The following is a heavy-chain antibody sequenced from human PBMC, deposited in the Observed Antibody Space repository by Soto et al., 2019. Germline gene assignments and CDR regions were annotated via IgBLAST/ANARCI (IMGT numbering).Heavy chain of an antibody. CDR2: IDWADDK. Sequence: GPTLVNPTHTLTVTCTFSGFSLSTTGMCVSWIRQPPGKALEWLALIDWADDKYYSTSLKTRLTISKDTSKNQVVLTMTNVEPVDTATYFCSRAVGGFTYGYPDYWGQGTLVTVSS. D-gene: IGHD5-18*01. CDR1: GFSLSTTGMC. CDR3: SRAVGGFTYGYPDY. V-gene: IGHV2-70*01. J-gene: IGHJ4*02.